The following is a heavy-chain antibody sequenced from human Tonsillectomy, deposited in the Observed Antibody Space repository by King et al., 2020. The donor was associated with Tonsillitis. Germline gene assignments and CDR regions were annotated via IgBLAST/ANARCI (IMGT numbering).Heavy chain of an antibody. CDR1: GYIFTVDA. CDR2: INAGNGNT. V-gene: IGHV1-3*01. Sequence: VQLVQSGAEVKKPGASVKVSCKASGYIFTVDAMHWVRQAPGQRLEWMGWINAGNGNTKYSQKLQGRVTITRDISASTAYMELSSLTSEDTAVYYCAREEAVAGAFDYWGQGTLVTVSS. D-gene: IGHD6-19*01. CDR3: AREEAVAGAFDY. J-gene: IGHJ4*02.